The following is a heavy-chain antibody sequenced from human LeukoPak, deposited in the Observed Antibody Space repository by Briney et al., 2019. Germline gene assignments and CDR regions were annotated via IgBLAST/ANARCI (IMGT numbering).Heavy chain of an antibody. Sequence: PSETLSLTCTVSGGSISNYHWSWIRQPPGKGLEWIGYIHYSGSTNYNPSLKSRVTISVDTSKNQFSLKLSSVTAADTAVYYCARGGLVSYDILTGYYFDYWGQGTLVTVSS. V-gene: IGHV4-59*12. CDR1: GGSISNYH. D-gene: IGHD3-9*01. CDR3: ARGGLVSYDILTGYYFDY. J-gene: IGHJ4*02. CDR2: IHYSGST.